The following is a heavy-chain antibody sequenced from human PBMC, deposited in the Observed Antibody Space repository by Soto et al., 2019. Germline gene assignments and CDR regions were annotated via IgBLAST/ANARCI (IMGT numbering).Heavy chain of an antibody. J-gene: IGHJ3*02. V-gene: IGHV3-66*01. CDR2: IYSGGST. Sequence: GGSLRLSCASSGFTVSSNYMSWVRQAPGKGLEWVSVIYSGGSTYYADSVKGRFTISRDNSKNTLYLQMNSLRAEDTAVYYCAREGWGGADTLIDAFDIWGQGTMVTVSS. CDR1: GFTVSSNY. D-gene: IGHD6-19*01. CDR3: AREGWGGADTLIDAFDI.